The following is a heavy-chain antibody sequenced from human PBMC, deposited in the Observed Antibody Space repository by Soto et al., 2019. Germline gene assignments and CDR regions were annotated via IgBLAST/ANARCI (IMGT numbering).Heavy chain of an antibody. CDR1: GYTFTSYG. CDR2: ISAYNGNT. CDR3: ARDLPTYYDFWSGYLPLDY. V-gene: IGHV1-18*01. J-gene: IGHJ4*02. D-gene: IGHD3-3*01. Sequence: GASVKVSCKASGYTFTSYGISWVRQAPGRGLEWMGWISAYNGNTNYAQKLQGRVTMTTDTSTSTAYMELRSLRSDDTAVYYCARDLPTYYDFWSGYLPLDYWGQGTPVTGSS.